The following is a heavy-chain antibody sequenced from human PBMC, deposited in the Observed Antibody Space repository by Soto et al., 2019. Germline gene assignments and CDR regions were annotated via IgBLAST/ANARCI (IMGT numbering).Heavy chain of an antibody. D-gene: IGHD6-19*01. V-gene: IGHV3-21*01. Sequence: EVQLVESGGGLVKPGGSLRLSCAASGFTFSSYSMNWVRQAPGKGLEWVSSISSSSSYIYYADSVKGRFTISRDNAKNSLYLQMNSLRAEDTSVYYCARGYSSGLYSGGTWFDPWGQGTLVTVSS. CDR2: ISSSSSYI. J-gene: IGHJ5*02. CDR1: GFTFSSYS. CDR3: ARGYSSGLYSGGTWFDP.